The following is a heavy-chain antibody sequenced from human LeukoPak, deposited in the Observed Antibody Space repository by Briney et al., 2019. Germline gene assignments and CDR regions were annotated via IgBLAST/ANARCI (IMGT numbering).Heavy chain of an antibody. Sequence: GGSLRLSCAASGFTFSSYGMHWVRQAPGKGLEGVAFIRYDGSNKYYADSVKGRFTISRDNSKNTLYLQMNSLRAEDTAVYYCARGPSGYHNTGGQGTLVTVSS. D-gene: IGHD5-12*01. J-gene: IGHJ4*02. CDR2: IRYDGSNK. CDR3: ARGPSGYHNT. CDR1: GFTFSSYG. V-gene: IGHV3-30*02.